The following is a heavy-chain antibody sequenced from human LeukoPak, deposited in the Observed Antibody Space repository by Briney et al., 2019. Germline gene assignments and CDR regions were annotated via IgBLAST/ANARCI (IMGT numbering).Heavy chain of an antibody. Sequence: SETLSLTCAVYGGSFSGYYWSWIRQPPGKGLEWIGEINHSGITNYNPSLKSRFTISVDTSKNQFSLKLSSVTAADTAVYYCARGPRAIRYCSGGSCYSSSVYYYYYMDVWGKGTTVTVSS. D-gene: IGHD2-15*01. J-gene: IGHJ6*03. V-gene: IGHV4-34*01. CDR1: GGSFSGYY. CDR2: INHSGIT. CDR3: ARGPRAIRYCSGGSCYSSSVYYYYYMDV.